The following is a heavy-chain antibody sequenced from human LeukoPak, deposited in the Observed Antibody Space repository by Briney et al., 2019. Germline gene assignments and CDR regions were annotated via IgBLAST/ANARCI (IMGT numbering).Heavy chain of an antibody. CDR2: IYYSGST. CDR3: ARVSTVTMAPYYYYYYMDV. V-gene: IGHV4-39*07. D-gene: IGHD4-11*01. J-gene: IGHJ6*03. CDR1: GGSISSSSYY. Sequence: SETLSLTCTVSGGSISSSSYYWGWIRQPPGKGLEWIGSIYYSGSTYYNPSLKSRVTISVDTSKNQFSLKLRSVNAAEPAVDYCARVSTVTMAPYYYYYYMDVWGKGTTVTVSS.